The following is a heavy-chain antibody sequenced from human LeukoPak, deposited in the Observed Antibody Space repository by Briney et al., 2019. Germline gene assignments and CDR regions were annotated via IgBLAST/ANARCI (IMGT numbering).Heavy chain of an antibody. CDR1: GFTVSGTH. V-gene: IGHV3-53*01. J-gene: IGHJ4*02. D-gene: IGHD6-25*01. CDR3: AKDEAASGGGLAS. CDR2: MYTGGTT. Sequence: GGSLRLSCAASGFTVSGTHMSWVRQAPGKGLEWVSAMYTGGTTYYADSVKGRFTISRDNSRNTLFLHMSSLRADDTAVYYCAKDEAASGGGLASWGQGTLVTVSS.